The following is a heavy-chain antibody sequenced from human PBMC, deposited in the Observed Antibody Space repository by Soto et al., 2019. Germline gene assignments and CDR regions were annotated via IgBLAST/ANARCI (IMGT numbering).Heavy chain of an antibody. D-gene: IGHD3-16*01. J-gene: IGHJ4*02. CDR2: ISAYNVNT. CDR1: GYTFTSYG. Sequence: QVQLVQSGADGKKPGASVKVSCKESGYTFTSYGISCVRQAPGQGLEWMGWISAYNVNTNYAQKLHGRFTMTTDTSARSAYMALRSLSSDDTAVYFCARKDYPVDSWGQGTLGTVYS. V-gene: IGHV1-18*01. CDR3: ARKDYPVDS.